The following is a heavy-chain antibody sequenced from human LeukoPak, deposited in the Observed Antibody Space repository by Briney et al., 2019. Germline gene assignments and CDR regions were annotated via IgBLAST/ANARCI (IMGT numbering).Heavy chain of an antibody. CDR2: IRYDGSNK. J-gene: IGHJ4*02. Sequence: GGSLRLSCAASGFTFRSYAMHWVRQAPGKGLEWVAFIRYDGSNKYYADSVKGRFTISRDNSKNTLYLQMNSLKTEDTAVYYCTTEDSGYSSSWYGISSWGQGTLVTVSS. CDR1: GFTFRSYA. CDR3: TTEDSGYSSSWYGISS. D-gene: IGHD6-13*01. V-gene: IGHV3-30*02.